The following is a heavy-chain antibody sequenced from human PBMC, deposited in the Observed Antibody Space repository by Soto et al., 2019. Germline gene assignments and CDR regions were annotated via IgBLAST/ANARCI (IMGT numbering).Heavy chain of an antibody. CDR3: ARVSAPSTYYDSSGYYSDAFDI. CDR1: GYTFTSYY. CDR2: INPSGGST. D-gene: IGHD3-22*01. Sequence: ASVKVSCKASGYTFTSYYMRWVRQAPGQGLEWMGIINPSGGSTSYAQKFQGRVTMTRDTSTSTVYMELSSLRSEDTAVYYCARVSAPSTYYDSSGYYSDAFDIWGQGTMVTVSS. J-gene: IGHJ3*02. V-gene: IGHV1-46*01.